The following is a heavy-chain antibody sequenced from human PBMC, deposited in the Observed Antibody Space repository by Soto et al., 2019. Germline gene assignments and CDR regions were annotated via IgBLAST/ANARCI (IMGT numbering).Heavy chain of an antibody. CDR1: GGSFSGYY. D-gene: IGHD6-6*01. Sequence: SETLSLTCAVYGGSFSGYYWSWIRQPPGKGLEWIGEINHSGSTNYNPSLKSRVTISVDTSKNQFSLKLSSVTAADTAVYYCARGHQAARHWFDPWGQGTLVTVSS. J-gene: IGHJ5*02. V-gene: IGHV4-34*01. CDR2: INHSGST. CDR3: ARGHQAARHWFDP.